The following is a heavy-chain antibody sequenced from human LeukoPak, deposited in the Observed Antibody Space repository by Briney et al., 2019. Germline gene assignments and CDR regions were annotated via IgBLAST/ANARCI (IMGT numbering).Heavy chain of an antibody. V-gene: IGHV3-23*01. J-gene: IGHJ4*02. CDR3: AKVIAAAGKFDY. D-gene: IGHD6-13*01. CDR2: ISGSGGST. CDR1: GFTFSSYA. Sequence: GRSLRLSCAASGFTFSSYAMSWVRQAPGKGLEWVSAISGSGGSTYYADSVKGRFTISRDNSKNTLYLQMNSLRAEDTAVYYCAKVIAAAGKFDYWGQGTLVTVSS.